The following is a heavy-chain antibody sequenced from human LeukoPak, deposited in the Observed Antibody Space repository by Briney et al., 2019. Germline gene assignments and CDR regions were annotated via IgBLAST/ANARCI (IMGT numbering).Heavy chain of an antibody. CDR1: GGSISSYY. Sequence: SETLSLTCTVSGGSISSYYWSWIRQPPGKGLEWIGYIYYSGTTNYNPSLKSRVTISVDTSKNQFSLKLSSVTAADTAVYYCAGTYYYDSSGYYHYSLWGQGTLVTVSS. CDR2: IYYSGTT. CDR3: AGTYYYDSSGYYHYSL. J-gene: IGHJ4*02. V-gene: IGHV4-59*01. D-gene: IGHD3-22*01.